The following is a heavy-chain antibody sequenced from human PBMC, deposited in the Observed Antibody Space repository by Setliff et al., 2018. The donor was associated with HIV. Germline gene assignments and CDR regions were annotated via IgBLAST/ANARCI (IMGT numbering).Heavy chain of an antibody. D-gene: IGHD1-26*01. J-gene: IGHJ4*02. CDR1: GFTFSSYW. CDR3: ARVKPHLRRSGSYWIVDY. V-gene: IGHV3-21*01. Sequence: GGSLRLSCAASGFTFSSYWMHWVRQAPGKGLVWVSCISSSSSYIYYADSVKGRFTISRDNAKNSLYLQMNSPRAEDTAVYHCARVKPHLRRSGSYWIVDYWGQGTLVTVS. CDR2: ISSSSSYI.